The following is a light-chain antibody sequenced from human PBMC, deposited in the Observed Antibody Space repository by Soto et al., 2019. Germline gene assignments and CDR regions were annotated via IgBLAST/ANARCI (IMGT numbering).Light chain of an antibody. V-gene: IGKV3-20*01. CDR1: QSVSTNY. Sequence: EIVLTQSPGTLSLSPGERATLSCRASQSVSTNYLAWYQQKPGRAPRLLIYGASSRVTGIPGRFSGSGSETDFTLTISRLEPEDFAVYYCQQYGSSPSITFGQGTRLEIK. J-gene: IGKJ5*01. CDR2: GAS. CDR3: QQYGSSPSIT.